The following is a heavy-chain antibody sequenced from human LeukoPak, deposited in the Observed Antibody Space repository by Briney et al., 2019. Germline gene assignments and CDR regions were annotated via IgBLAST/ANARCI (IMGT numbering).Heavy chain of an antibody. Sequence: SETLSLTCTVSGGSVNSFYWTWIRQPGGKGLEWIGRIYSSGSTNYNPSLKNRVTMSVDTSKNQFSLKLTSVTAADTAVYYCARVSVSGTYDYWGQGTLVTVSS. CDR3: ARVSVSGTYDY. J-gene: IGHJ4*02. V-gene: IGHV4-4*07. CDR1: GGSVNSFY. CDR2: IYSSGST. D-gene: IGHD1-26*01.